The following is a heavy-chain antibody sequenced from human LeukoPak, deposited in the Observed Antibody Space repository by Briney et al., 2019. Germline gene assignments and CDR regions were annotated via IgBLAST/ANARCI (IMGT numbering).Heavy chain of an antibody. CDR3: ASGPRAVAVRR. J-gene: IGHJ4*02. CDR2: IYYSGST. CDR1: GGSISGSTYY. V-gene: IGHV4-39*07. Sequence: KTSETLSLTCTVSGGSISGSTYYWGWIRQPPGKGLEWIGSIYYSGSTNYNPSLKSRVTISVDTSKNQFSLKLSSVTAADTAVYYCASGPRAVAVRRWGQGTLVTVSS. D-gene: IGHD6-19*01.